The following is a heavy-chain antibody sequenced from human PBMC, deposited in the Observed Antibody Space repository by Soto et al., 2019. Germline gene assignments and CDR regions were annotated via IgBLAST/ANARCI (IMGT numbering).Heavy chain of an antibody. CDR2: LSGSGGST. J-gene: IGHJ6*02. Sequence: GGSLRLSCAASGFTFSSYAMSWVRQAPGKGLEWVSALSGSGGSTYYADSVKGRFTISRDNSKNTLYLQMNSLRAEDTAVYYCAKYYGSGSYRYYYYGMDVWGQGTTVTVSS. CDR1: GFTFSSYA. CDR3: AKYYGSGSYRYYYYGMDV. D-gene: IGHD3-10*01. V-gene: IGHV3-23*01.